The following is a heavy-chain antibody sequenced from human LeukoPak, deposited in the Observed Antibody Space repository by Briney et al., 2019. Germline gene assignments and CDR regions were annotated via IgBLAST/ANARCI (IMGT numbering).Heavy chain of an antibody. D-gene: IGHD3-10*01. Sequence: GGSLRLSCAASGFTVSSNYMSWVRQAPGKGLEWVSVIYSGGSTYYADSVKGRFTISRDNSKNTLYLQMNSLRAEDTAVYYCAKSDYYYGSGSYYNVPDPHYYYYYYMDVWGKGTTVTISS. J-gene: IGHJ6*03. CDR1: GFTVSSNY. CDR3: AKSDYYYGSGSYYNVPDPHYYYYYYMDV. V-gene: IGHV3-66*01. CDR2: IYSGGST.